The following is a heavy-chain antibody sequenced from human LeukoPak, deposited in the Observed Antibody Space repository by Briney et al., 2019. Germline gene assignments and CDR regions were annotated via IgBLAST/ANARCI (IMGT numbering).Heavy chain of an antibody. V-gene: IGHV4-39*07. CDR2: IYTSGST. CDR3: ARAGGYCSGGSCYSAWFDP. Sequence: SETLSLTCTVSGGSISSSSYYWGWIRQPPGKGLEWIGRIYTSGSTNYHPSLKSRVTISVDTSKNQFSLKLSSVTAADTAVDYCARAGGYCSGGSCYSAWFDPWGQGTLVTVSS. D-gene: IGHD2-15*01. J-gene: IGHJ5*02. CDR1: GGSISSSSYY.